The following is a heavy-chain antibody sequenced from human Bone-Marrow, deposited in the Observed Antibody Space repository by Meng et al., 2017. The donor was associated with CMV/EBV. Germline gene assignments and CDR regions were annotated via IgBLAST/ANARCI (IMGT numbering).Heavy chain of an antibody. D-gene: IGHD3-16*02. CDR3: ASDQHPNMITFGGVIVNTGYFDY. CDR2: ISGSGGST. CDR1: GFTFSSYW. J-gene: IGHJ4*02. V-gene: IGHV3-23*01. Sequence: GESLKISCAASGFTFSSYWMSWVRQAPGKGLEWVSAISGSGGSTYYADSVKGRFTISRDNSKNTLYLQMNSLRAEDTAVYYCASDQHPNMITFGGVIVNTGYFDYWGQGTLVTVSS.